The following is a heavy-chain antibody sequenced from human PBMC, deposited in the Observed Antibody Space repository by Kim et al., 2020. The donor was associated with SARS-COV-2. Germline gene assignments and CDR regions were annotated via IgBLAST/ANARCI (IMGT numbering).Heavy chain of an antibody. D-gene: IGHD3-22*01. CDR2: IIPIFGIA. V-gene: IGHV1-69*04. J-gene: IGHJ3*02. Sequence: SVKVSCKASGGTFSSYAISWVRQAPGQGLEWMGRIIPIFGIANYAQKFQGRVTITADKSTSTAYMELSSLRSEDTAVYYCARVIHASYYDSSGYYAFDIWGQGTMVTVSS. CDR1: GGTFSSYA. CDR3: ARVIHASYYDSSGYYAFDI.